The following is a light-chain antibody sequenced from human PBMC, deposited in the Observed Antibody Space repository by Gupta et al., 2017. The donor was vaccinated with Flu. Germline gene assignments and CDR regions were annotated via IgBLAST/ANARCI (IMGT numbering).Light chain of an antibody. V-gene: IGLV2-11*03. CDR1: SSDVGGYNY. CDR3: CSLAGSYSWV. J-gene: IGLJ3*02. CDR2: DVN. Sequence: TSSDVGGYNYVAWYQQYPGKAPKLMISDVNKRPSGVPERFSGSKSGNTASLTISGLQPEDEADYYCCSLAGSYSWVFGGGSKLTVL.